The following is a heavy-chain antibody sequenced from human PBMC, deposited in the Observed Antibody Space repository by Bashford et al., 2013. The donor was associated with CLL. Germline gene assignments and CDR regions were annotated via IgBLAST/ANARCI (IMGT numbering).Heavy chain of an antibody. CDR2: IYYSGST. V-gene: IGHV4-61*01. CDR3: ARHRGYDEKPFYYGMDV. D-gene: IGHD5-12*01. CDR1: GDSVSSGSNY. Sequence: SETLSLTCTVSGDSVSSGSNYLNWIRQPPGKGLEWIGCIYYSGSTNYNPSLRSRVTISLDTSKNQFSLKLSSVTAADTAVYYCARHRGYDEKPFYYGMDVWGQGTTVTVSS. J-gene: IGHJ6*02.